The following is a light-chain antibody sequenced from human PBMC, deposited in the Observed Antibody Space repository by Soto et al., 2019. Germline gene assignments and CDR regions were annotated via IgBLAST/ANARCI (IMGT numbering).Light chain of an antibody. V-gene: IGLV8-61*01. CDR1: SGSVSTSYY. CDR3: VLYMGSGEVV. J-gene: IGLJ2*01. CDR2: STN. Sequence: QAVVTQETSFSVSPGGTVTLTCGLSSGSVSTSYYPSWYQQTPGQAPRTLIYSTNTRSSGVPDRFSGSILGNKAALTITGAQADDESDYYCVLYMGSGEVVFGGGTKVTVL.